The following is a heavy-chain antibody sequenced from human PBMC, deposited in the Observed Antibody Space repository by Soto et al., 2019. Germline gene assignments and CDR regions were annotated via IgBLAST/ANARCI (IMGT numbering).Heavy chain of an antibody. D-gene: IGHD3-9*01. Sequence: QVQLQQSGPGLVKPSQTLSLTCTVSGGSISSGGYYWSWIGQHPGKGLEWIGYTYYSGSTYYNPSLKSRVTISGDTSKNQFSLKLCAVTAADTGVHYGARRFWDDILTGPFDYWGQGTLVAVSS. V-gene: IGHV4-31*03. CDR3: ARRFWDDILTGPFDY. CDR1: GGSISSGGYY. CDR2: TYYSGST. J-gene: IGHJ4*02.